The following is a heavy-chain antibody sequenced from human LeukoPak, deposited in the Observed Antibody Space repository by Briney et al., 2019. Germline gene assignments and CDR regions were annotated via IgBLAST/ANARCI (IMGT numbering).Heavy chain of an antibody. V-gene: IGHV3-11*01. Sequence: PGWSLRLPCAASGFSLSDYYMSWIRQAPGKGLEWVAYIDSYGTTIYYADSVKGRFTISRDSTKNSLYLQMNSLRVEDTAVYYCARKVAFDIWGQGTMVTVSS. J-gene: IGHJ3*02. CDR1: GFSLSDYY. CDR3: ARKVAFDI. CDR2: IDSYGTTI.